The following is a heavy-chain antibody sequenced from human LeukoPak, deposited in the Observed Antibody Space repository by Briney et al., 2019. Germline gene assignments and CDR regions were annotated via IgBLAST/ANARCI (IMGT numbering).Heavy chain of an antibody. Sequence: GASVKVSFKASGYTFTSYGISWVRQAPGQGLEWMGWINADNGNTRYAQKLQGRVTMTTDTSTTTAYMDLRSLRSDDTAVYYCARDADGSGTLLDYWGQGTLVTVSS. CDR3: ARDADGSGTLLDY. V-gene: IGHV1-18*01. CDR2: INADNGNT. D-gene: IGHD3-10*01. J-gene: IGHJ4*02. CDR1: GYTFTSYG.